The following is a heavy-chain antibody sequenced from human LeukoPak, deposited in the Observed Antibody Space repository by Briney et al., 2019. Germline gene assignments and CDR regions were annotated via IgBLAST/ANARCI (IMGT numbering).Heavy chain of an antibody. CDR1: CGSISSYY. V-gene: IGHV4-4*07. J-gene: IGHJ3*02. CDR3: ARDEARSDAFDI. Sequence: SETLSLTCTVSCGSISSYYWSWIRQPAGKGLEWIGRIYTSGSTNYNPSLKSRVTMSVDTSKNQFSLKLSSVTAADTAVYYCARDEARSDAFDIWGQGTMVTVSS. CDR2: IYTSGST.